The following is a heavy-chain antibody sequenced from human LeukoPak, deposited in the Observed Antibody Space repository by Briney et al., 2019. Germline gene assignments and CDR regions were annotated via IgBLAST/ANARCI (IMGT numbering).Heavy chain of an antibody. CDR2: ISYDGSNK. V-gene: IGHV3-30*18. D-gene: IGHD2-15*01. J-gene: IGHJ3*02. Sequence: GGSLRLSCAASEFTFSSYGMHWVRQAPGKGLEWVAVISYDGSNKYYADSVKGRFTISRDNSKNTLYLQMNSLRAEDTAVYYCAKLLGYCSGGSCHDAFDIWGQGTMVTVSS. CDR3: AKLLGYCSGGSCHDAFDI. CDR1: EFTFSSYG.